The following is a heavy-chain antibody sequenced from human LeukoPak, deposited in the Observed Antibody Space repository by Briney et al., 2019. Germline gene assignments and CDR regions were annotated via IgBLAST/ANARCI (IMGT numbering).Heavy chain of an antibody. CDR2: ISGSGGST. CDR3: AKGYRSSTSCYLYYFDY. CDR1: GFTFSSCA. V-gene: IGHV3-23*01. D-gene: IGHD2-2*01. J-gene: IGHJ4*02. Sequence: PGGSLRLSCAASGFTFSSCAMSWVRQAPGKGLEWVSAISGSGGSTYYADSVKGRFTISRDNSKNTLYLQMNSLRAEDTAVYYCAKGYRSSTSCYLYYFDYWGQGTLVTVSS.